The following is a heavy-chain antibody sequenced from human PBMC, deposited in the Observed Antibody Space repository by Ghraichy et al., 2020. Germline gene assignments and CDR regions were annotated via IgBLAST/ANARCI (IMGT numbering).Heavy chain of an antibody. V-gene: IGHV3-23*01. CDR2: ITNNGAKA. J-gene: IGHJ4*02. CDR3: ALDRFEPNGRDDF. D-gene: IGHD2-2*03. Sequence: GGSLRLSCAVSGFTFSAYTMSWVRQAPGKGLEWVSLITNNGAKAYYADSVRGRFTISRDNSKNRLFLQMDSLRVEDTALYYCALDRFEPNGRDDFWGQGTLVTVSS. CDR1: GFTFSAYT.